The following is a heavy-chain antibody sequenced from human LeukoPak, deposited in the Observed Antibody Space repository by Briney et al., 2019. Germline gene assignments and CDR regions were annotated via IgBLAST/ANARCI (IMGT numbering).Heavy chain of an antibody. CDR1: GDSFRSYY. D-gene: IGHD3-3*01. V-gene: IGHV4-59*01. CDR2: IYYSGST. J-gene: IGHJ5*01. CDR3: ARGRNLEWFDY. Sequence: LETPSLTCTVSGDSFRSYYWSWIRQPPGKGLEWIGYIYYSGSTNYNPSLKSRVTISVDTSKNQFSLKLNSVTAADTAVYYCARGRNLEWFDYWGQGTLVTVSS.